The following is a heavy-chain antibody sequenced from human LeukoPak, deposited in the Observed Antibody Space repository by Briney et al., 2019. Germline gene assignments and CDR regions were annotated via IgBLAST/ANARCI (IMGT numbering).Heavy chain of an antibody. CDR1: GFTFSSYA. CDR2: IKHDGNEK. CDR3: VRAYYDNSGHYYVYFDF. J-gene: IGHJ4*02. Sequence: GGSLRLSCAASGFTFSSYAMSWVRQAPGKGLEWVANIKHDGNEKYYVDSVKGRFTISRDKAKNSLYLQMNSLRAEDTAVYYCVRAYYDNSGHYYVYFDFWGQGTLVPVSS. D-gene: IGHD3-22*01. V-gene: IGHV3-7*04.